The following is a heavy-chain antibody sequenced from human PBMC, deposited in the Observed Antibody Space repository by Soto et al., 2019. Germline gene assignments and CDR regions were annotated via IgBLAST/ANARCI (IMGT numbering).Heavy chain of an antibody. CDR1: GFTFDDYA. D-gene: IGHD2-15*01. J-gene: IGHJ3*02. CDR2: ISWNSGSI. Sequence: EVQLVESGGGLVQPGRSLRLSCAASGFTFDDYAMHWVRQAPGKGLEWVSGISWNSGSIGYADSVKGRFTISRDNAKNSLYLQMNSLRAEDTALSYCAKDSLTSPNYCSGGSCYSLRAFDIWGQGTMVTVSS. V-gene: IGHV3-9*01. CDR3: AKDSLTSPNYCSGGSCYSLRAFDI.